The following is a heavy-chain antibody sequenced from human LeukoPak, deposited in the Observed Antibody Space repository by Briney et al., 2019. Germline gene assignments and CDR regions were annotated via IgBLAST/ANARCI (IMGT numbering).Heavy chain of an antibody. D-gene: IGHD3-10*02. CDR2: INHSGST. CDR1: DGSISSSNW. V-gene: IGHV4-4*02. J-gene: IGHJ3*02. CDR3: EGVRGVTRRIDI. Sequence: PSGTLSLTCAVSDGSISSSNWWNCVRHPPGKGLEWIGEINHSGSTNYNPSLKSRVTISVDTSKNQFSLKLSSVAAADTAVYYCEGVRGVTRRIDIWGQGTMVTVSS.